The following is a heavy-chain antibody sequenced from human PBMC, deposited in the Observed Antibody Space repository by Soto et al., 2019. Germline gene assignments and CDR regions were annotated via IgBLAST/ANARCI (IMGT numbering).Heavy chain of an antibody. CDR3: TSGGSGSYTPGY. CDR2: IRSKANSYAT. J-gene: IGHJ4*02. V-gene: IGHV3-73*01. Sequence: GGPQRLSCAASGFTFSGSAMHWVRQASGKGLEWVGRIRSKANSYATAYAASVKGRFTISRDDSKNTAYLQMNSLKTEDPAVYYCTSGGSGSYTPGYWGQGTLVTVSS. D-gene: IGHD3-10*01. CDR1: GFTFSGSA.